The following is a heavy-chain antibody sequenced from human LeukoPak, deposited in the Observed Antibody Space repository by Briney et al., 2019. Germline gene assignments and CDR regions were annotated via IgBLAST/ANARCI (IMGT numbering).Heavy chain of an antibody. D-gene: IGHD5-18*01. CDR1: GGSISSFY. CDR2: ISYSGST. J-gene: IGHJ3*02. Sequence: SETLSLTCTVSGGSISSFYWSWIRQPPGKGLEWIGYISYSGSTNYNPSLESRVTMSVDTSKNQFSLKLGSMTAADTAVYYCARDGDTAMILFAFDIWGQGTMVTVSS. CDR3: ARDGDTAMILFAFDI. V-gene: IGHV4-59*01.